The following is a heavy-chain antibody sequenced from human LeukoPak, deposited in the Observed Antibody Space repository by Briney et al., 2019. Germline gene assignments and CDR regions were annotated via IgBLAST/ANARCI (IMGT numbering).Heavy chain of an antibody. CDR3: ARYLEGYSSSLDY. CDR1: GGSVSSGSYH. J-gene: IGHJ4*02. Sequence: SETLSLTCTVSGGSVSSGSYHWSWIRQPPGKGLEWIGYIYYSGSTNYNPSLKSRVTISVDTSKNQFSLKLSSVTAADTAVYYCARYLEGYSSSLDYWGQGTLVTVSS. V-gene: IGHV4-61*01. D-gene: IGHD6-13*01. CDR2: IYYSGST.